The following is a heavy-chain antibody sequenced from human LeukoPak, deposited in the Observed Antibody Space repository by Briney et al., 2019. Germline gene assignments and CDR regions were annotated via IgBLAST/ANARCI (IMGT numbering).Heavy chain of an antibody. CDR1: GFTFSSYA. D-gene: IGHD5-18*01. Sequence: GGSLRLSCAASGFTFSSYAMSWFRQAPGKGLEWVSAISGSGGSTYYADSVKGRFTISRDNSKNTLYLQMNSLRAEDTAVYYCAKAGGYSYGPGFDYWGQGTLVTVSS. CDR2: ISGSGGST. CDR3: AKAGGYSYGPGFDY. J-gene: IGHJ4*02. V-gene: IGHV3-23*01.